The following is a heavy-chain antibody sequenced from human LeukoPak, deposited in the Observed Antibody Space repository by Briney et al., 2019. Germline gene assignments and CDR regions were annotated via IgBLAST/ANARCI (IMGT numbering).Heavy chain of an antibody. CDR3: ARREISSGYVYYFDY. J-gene: IGHJ4*02. D-gene: IGHD3-22*01. CDR2: IYYSGST. V-gene: IGHV4-59*01. Sequence: SETLSLTCTVSGCSISSYYWSWIRQPPGKGLEWIGYIYYSGSTNYNPSLKSRVTISVDTSKNQFSLKLSSVTAADTAVYYCARREISSGYVYYFDYWGQGTLVTVSS. CDR1: GCSISSYY.